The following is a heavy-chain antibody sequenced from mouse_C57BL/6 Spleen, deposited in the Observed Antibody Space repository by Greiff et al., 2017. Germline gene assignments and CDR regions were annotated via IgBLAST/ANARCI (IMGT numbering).Heavy chain of an antibody. CDR1: GYTFTSYW. CDR2: INPSNGGT. Sequence: QVQLQQPGTELVKPGASVKLSCKASGYTFTSYWMHWVKQRPGQGLEWIGNINPSNGGTNYNEKFKSKATLTVDKSSSTAYMQLSSRTSEDSAVYYCARETTIVTTWDFDVWGTGTTVTVSS. J-gene: IGHJ1*03. D-gene: IGHD2-5*01. V-gene: IGHV1-53*01. CDR3: ARETTIVTTWDFDV.